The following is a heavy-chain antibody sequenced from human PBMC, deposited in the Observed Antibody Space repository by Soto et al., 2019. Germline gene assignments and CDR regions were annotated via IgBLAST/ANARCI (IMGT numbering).Heavy chain of an antibody. CDR2: FIAMLGTP. CDR1: GGTFGSQG. Sequence: SVKVSCKASGGTFGSQGIAGVRQAPGQGLEWMGGFIAMLGTPTYAKKVQGRATISADESLTSSYLELRSLRSEDTGVYFCARGAMANFDYWGQGTVVTVSS. V-gene: IGHV1-69*13. D-gene: IGHD5-18*01. J-gene: IGHJ4*02. CDR3: ARGAMANFDY.